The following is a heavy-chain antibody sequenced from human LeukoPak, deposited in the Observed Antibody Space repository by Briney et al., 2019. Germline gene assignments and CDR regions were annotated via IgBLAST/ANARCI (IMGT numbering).Heavy chain of an antibody. V-gene: IGHV3-21*01. CDR2: ISSSSSYI. J-gene: IGHJ5*02. CDR1: GFTFSSYS. D-gene: IGHD6-6*01. Sequence: PGGSLRLSCAASGFTFSSYSMNWVRQAPGKGLEWVSSISSSSSYIYYADSVKGRFTISRDNAKNSLYLQMNSLRAEDTAVYYCARGEYSRFTKRFDPWGQGALVTVSS. CDR3: ARGEYSRFTKRFDP.